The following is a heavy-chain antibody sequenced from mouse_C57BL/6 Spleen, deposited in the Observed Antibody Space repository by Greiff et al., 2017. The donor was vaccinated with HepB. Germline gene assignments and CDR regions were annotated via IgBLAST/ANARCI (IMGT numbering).Heavy chain of an antibody. V-gene: IGHV5-6*02. Sequence: EVKLVESGGDLVKPGGSLKLSCAASGFTFSSYGMSWVRQTPDKRLEWVATISSGGSYTYYPDSVKGRFTISRDNAKNTLYLQMSSLKSEDTAMYYCARHLVDAMDYWGQGTSVTVSS. J-gene: IGHJ4*01. CDR1: GFTFSSYG. CDR3: ARHLVDAMDY. D-gene: IGHD1-1*02. CDR2: ISSGGSYT.